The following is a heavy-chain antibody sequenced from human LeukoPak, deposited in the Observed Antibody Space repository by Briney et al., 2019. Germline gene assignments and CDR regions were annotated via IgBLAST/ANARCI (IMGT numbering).Heavy chain of an antibody. CDR1: GFNFSSYW. Sequence: PGGSLRLSCAASGFNFSSYWMSWIRQAPGKGLEWVANIKEDGSDKNYVDSVRGRFTISRDNAKNALYLQMNSLRAEDTAVYYCGREVPGGTTSLDCWGQGTVVTVSP. D-gene: IGHD1-7*01. CDR3: GREVPGGTTSLDC. J-gene: IGHJ4*02. V-gene: IGHV3-7*04. CDR2: IKEDGSDK.